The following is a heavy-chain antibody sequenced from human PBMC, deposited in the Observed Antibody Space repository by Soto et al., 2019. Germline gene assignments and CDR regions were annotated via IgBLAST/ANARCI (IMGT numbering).Heavy chain of an antibody. Sequence: GASVKVSCKASGYTFTSYGISWVRQAPGQGLEWMGWISAYNGNTNYAQKLQGRVTMTTDTSTSTAYMELRSLRSDDTAVYYCARNLWFGTYYYYGMDVWGQGTTVTV. CDR3: ARNLWFGTYYYYGMDV. CDR1: GYTFTSYG. V-gene: IGHV1-18*01. CDR2: ISAYNGNT. D-gene: IGHD3-10*01. J-gene: IGHJ6*02.